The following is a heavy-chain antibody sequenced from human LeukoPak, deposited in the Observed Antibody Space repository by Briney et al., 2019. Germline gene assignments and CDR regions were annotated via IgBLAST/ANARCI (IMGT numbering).Heavy chain of an antibody. Sequence: AQTLSLTCTVSCYSFSSGYYWGGIRQRPGKGVDWMGRSYHSGSTHYNPSLKSRVPISVDTSKNQFSLKLSSVTAADTAVYYCARAGDCSSTSCSLRDYYYYYYMDVWGKGTTVTVSS. V-gene: IGHV4-38-2*02. CDR2: SYHSGST. J-gene: IGHJ6*03. CDR1: CYSFSSGYY. CDR3: ARAGDCSSTSCSLRDYYYYYYMDV. D-gene: IGHD2-2*01.